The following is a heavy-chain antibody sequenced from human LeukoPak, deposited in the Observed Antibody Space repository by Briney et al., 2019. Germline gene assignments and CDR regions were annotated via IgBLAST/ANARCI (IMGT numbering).Heavy chain of an antibody. CDR1: GGSISSSSYY. CDR2: IYYSGST. V-gene: IGHV4-39*01. Sequence: KPSETLSLTCTASGGSISSSSYYWGWIRQPPGKGLEWIGSIYYSGSTYYNPSVKSRVTISVNTSKNQFSLKLSSVTAADTAVYYCARLLPPSVVVDDYMDVWGKGTTVTVSS. CDR3: ARLLPPSVVVDDYMDV. J-gene: IGHJ6*03. D-gene: IGHD2-21*01.